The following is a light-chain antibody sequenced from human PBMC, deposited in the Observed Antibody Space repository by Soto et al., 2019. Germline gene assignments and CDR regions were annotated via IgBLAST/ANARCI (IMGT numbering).Light chain of an antibody. Sequence: EIVMTQSPATLYVSPGETVTLSCRASESVSNNVAWYQQKPGQAPRLLIYHAITRATGIPARFSGSGSGTELTLTISSLQSEDFAIYYCQQYNNWPLTFGGGTKVEI. CDR3: QQYNNWPLT. J-gene: IGKJ4*01. CDR2: HAI. CDR1: ESVSNN. V-gene: IGKV3-15*01.